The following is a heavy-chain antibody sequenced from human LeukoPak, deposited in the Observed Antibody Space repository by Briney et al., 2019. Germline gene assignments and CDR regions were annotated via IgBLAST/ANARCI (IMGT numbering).Heavy chain of an antibody. D-gene: IGHD4-17*01. Sequence: ASVKVSCKASGYTFTSYGISWVRQAPGQGLEWMGWISAYNGNTNYAQKLQGRVTMTTDTSTSTAYMELRSLRSDDTAVYYCARAHTVTSVLGFDYWGQGTLVTVSS. CDR3: ARAHTVTSVLGFDY. CDR2: ISAYNGNT. J-gene: IGHJ4*02. CDR1: GYTFTSYG. V-gene: IGHV1-18*01.